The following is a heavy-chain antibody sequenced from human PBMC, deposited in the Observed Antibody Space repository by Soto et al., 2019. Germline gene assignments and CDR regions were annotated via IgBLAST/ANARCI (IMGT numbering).Heavy chain of an antibody. Sequence: QVQLVQSGAEVKKPGSSVKVSCKASGGTFSSYAISWVRQAPGQGLEWMGGIIPIFGTANYAQKFQGRVTXNAVEXXSTAYMELSSLRSEDTAVYYCAKRDGYNWYYGMDVWGQGTTVTVSS. CDR2: IIPIFGTA. CDR3: AKRDGYNWYYGMDV. J-gene: IGHJ6*02. V-gene: IGHV1-69*12. CDR1: GGTFSSYA. D-gene: IGHD1-1*01.